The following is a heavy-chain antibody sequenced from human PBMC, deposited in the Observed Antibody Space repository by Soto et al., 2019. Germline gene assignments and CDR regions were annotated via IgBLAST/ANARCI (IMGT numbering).Heavy chain of an antibody. CDR3: ARSRRRWYFDY. Sequence: QVQLVESGGGVVQPGRSLRLSCAASGFTFSSYGMHWVRQTPGKGLEWVAVIWYDGSNKYYADSVKGRFTISRDNSKNTLYLQMNSLRAEDTAVYYCARSRRRWYFDYWGQGTLVTVSS. V-gene: IGHV3-33*01. CDR2: IWYDGSNK. CDR1: GFTFSSYG. J-gene: IGHJ4*02.